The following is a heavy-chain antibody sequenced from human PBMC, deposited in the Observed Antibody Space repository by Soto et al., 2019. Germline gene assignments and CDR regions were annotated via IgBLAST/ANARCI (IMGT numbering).Heavy chain of an antibody. CDR1: GFTFSSYG. J-gene: IGHJ6*03. V-gene: IGHV3-30*18. CDR2: ISYDGSNK. D-gene: IGHD1-20*01. CDR3: AKVGYNPLYYYYYYMDV. Sequence: GGSLRLSCAASGFTFSSYGMHWVRQAPGKGLEWVAVISYDGSNKYYADSVKGRFTISRDNSKNTLYLQMNSLRAEDTAVYYCAKVGYNPLYYYYYYMDVWGKGTTVTVSS.